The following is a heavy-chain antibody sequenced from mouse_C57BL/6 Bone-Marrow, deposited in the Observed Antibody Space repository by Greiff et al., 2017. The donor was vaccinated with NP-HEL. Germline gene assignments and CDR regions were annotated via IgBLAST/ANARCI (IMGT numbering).Heavy chain of an antibody. CDR3: VPYYGSSYSYFDV. D-gene: IGHD1-1*01. J-gene: IGHJ1*03. CDR1: GFNIKNTY. CDR2: IDPANGNT. Sequence: EVQLQESVAALVRPGASVKLSCPASGFNIKNTYMHWVKQRPEQGLAWIGRIDPANGNTKSAPNFQGKATITADTSSNTAYLQLSSLTSEDTAIYYCVPYYGSSYSYFDVWGTGTTVTVSS. V-gene: IGHV14-3*01.